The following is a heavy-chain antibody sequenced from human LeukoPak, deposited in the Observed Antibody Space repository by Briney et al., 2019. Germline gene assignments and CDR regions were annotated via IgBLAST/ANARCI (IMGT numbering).Heavy chain of an antibody. CDR3: AKASGDSSSWFYHYYYMDV. D-gene: IGHD6-13*01. V-gene: IGHV3-33*06. CDR1: GFTFRSYG. J-gene: IGHJ6*03. Sequence: PGRSLRLSCAASGFTFRSYGIHWVRQAPGKGLEWVAITWSDGSNKFYANSVKGRFTISRDNSKNTLYLQMNSLRVEDTAVYYCAKASGDSSSWFYHYYYMDVWGKGTTVTVSS. CDR2: TWSDGSNK.